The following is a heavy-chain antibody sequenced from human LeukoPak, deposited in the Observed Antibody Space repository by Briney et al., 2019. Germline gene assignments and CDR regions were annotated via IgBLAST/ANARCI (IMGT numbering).Heavy chain of an antibody. D-gene: IGHD6-6*01. CDR3: ARGLRYSSSSPGGY. V-gene: IGHV1-8*01. Sequence: ASVKVSCKASGYTFTSYDINWVRQATGQGLEWMGWMNTNSGNTGYAQKFQGRVTMTRNTSISTAYMELSSLRSEDTAVYYCARGLRYSSSSPGGYWGQGTLVTVSS. J-gene: IGHJ4*02. CDR2: MNTNSGNT. CDR1: GYTFTSYD.